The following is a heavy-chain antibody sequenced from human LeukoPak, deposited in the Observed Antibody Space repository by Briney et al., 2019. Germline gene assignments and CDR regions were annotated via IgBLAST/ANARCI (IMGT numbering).Heavy chain of an antibody. Sequence: SETLSLTCTVSGGSISSYYWSWIRQPPGKGLEWIGYIHYSGSTHYNPSLKSRVTISVDTSKNQVSLKLRSVTAADTAVYYCAGTPEDEWLASSFDYWGQGTLVTVSS. CDR2: IHYSGST. CDR3: AGTPEDEWLASSFDY. V-gene: IGHV4-59*12. J-gene: IGHJ4*02. D-gene: IGHD6-19*01. CDR1: GGSISSYY.